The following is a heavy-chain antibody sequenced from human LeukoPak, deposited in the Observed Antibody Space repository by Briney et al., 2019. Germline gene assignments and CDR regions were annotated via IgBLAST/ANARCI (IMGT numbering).Heavy chain of an antibody. J-gene: IGHJ4*02. D-gene: IGHD2-15*01. CDR2: INPNSGGT. CDR3: ARDLLVGYCSGGSCYSGLYYFDY. V-gene: IGHV1-2*02. Sequence: GASVKVSCKASGYTFTGYYMHWVRQAPGQGLEWMGWINPNSGGTNYAQKFQGRVTMTRDTSISTAYMELSRLRSDDTAVYYCARDLLVGYCSGGSCYSGLYYFDYWGQGTLVTVSS. CDR1: GYTFTGYY.